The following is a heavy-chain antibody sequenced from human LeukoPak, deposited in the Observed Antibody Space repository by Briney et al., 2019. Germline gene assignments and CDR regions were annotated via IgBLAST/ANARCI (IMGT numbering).Heavy chain of an antibody. CDR2: IHDNGDT. V-gene: IGHV4-4*07. D-gene: IGHD2-15*01. J-gene: IGHJ4*02. CDR3: ARAPSGCGGTCQSDH. CDR1: GGSISNYW. Sequence: KPSETLSLTCSVSGGSISNYWWSWIRQPAGKGLEWIGRIHDNGDTNHNPSLKSRVTMSLDTSTNQVSLKLASVTAADTAVYYCARAPSGCGGTCQSDHWGPGTLVTVSS.